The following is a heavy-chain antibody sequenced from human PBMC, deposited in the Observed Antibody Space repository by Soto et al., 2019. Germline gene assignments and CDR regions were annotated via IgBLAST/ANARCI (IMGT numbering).Heavy chain of an antibody. CDR3: ARQSCVAVAGTSHCWFDP. CDR2: SYYSGST. V-gene: IGHV4-59*08. J-gene: IGHJ5*02. D-gene: IGHD6-19*01. CDR1: GGSISSYY. Sequence: SETLSLTCTVSGGSISSYYWSWIRQPPGKGLEWIGYSYYSGSTNYNPSLKSRVTISVDTSKNRFSLKLSSVTAADTAVYYCARQSCVAVAGTSHCWFDPWGQGTLVTVSS.